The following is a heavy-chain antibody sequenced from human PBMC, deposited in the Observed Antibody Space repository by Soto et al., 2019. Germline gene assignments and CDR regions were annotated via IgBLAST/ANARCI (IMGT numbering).Heavy chain of an antibody. Sequence: GGSLRLSCAASGFTFDDYTMHWVRQAPGKGLEWVSLISWDGGSTYYADSVKGRFTISRDNSKNSLYLQMNSLRTEDTALYYCAKGGCDSSGYYYAFDIWGQGTMVTVSS. J-gene: IGHJ3*02. CDR1: GFTFDDYT. V-gene: IGHV3-43*01. CDR3: AKGGCDSSGYYYAFDI. CDR2: ISWDGGST. D-gene: IGHD3-22*01.